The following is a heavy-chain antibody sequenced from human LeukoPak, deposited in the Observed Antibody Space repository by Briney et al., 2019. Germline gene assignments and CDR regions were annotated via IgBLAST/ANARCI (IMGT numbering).Heavy chain of an antibody. Sequence: SETLSLTCTVSGGSISSYYWSWIRQPPGKGLEWVGYIYYSGSTNYNPSLKSRVTMSVDLSRNQVSLKISSVTAADTAVYYCARESSVAARTLDYWGQGTLVTVSS. CDR2: IYYSGST. V-gene: IGHV4-59*12. J-gene: IGHJ4*02. CDR3: ARESSVAARTLDY. D-gene: IGHD6-6*01. CDR1: GGSISSYY.